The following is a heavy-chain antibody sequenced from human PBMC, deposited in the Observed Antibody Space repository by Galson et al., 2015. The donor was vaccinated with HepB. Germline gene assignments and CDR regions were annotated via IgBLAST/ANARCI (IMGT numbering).Heavy chain of an antibody. CDR3: ARDRDYRFDF. CDR1: GYTFTING. V-gene: IGHV1-18*01. CDR2: ISSNGGNT. Sequence: SVKVSCKASGYTFTINGISWVRQTPGQGLEWLGWISSNGGNTKYVQKYQGRITLTRDTSASTAYLELRSLRSDDTAMYYCARDRDYRFDFWGQGTLVTVSS. D-gene: IGHD4/OR15-4a*01. J-gene: IGHJ4*02.